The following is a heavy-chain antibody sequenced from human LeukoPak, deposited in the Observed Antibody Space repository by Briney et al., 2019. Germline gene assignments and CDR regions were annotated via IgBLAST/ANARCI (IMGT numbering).Heavy chain of an antibody. Sequence: PGGSLRLSCAASGFTFSSYGMHWVRQAPGKGLEWVAVISYDGSNKYYADSVKGRFTISRDNSKNTLYLQMNSLRAEDTAVYYCAKGDYYYGSGSYTSWDYWGQGTLVTVSS. J-gene: IGHJ4*02. CDR3: AKGDYYYGSGSYTSWDY. V-gene: IGHV3-30*18. D-gene: IGHD3-10*01. CDR2: ISYDGSNK. CDR1: GFTFSSYG.